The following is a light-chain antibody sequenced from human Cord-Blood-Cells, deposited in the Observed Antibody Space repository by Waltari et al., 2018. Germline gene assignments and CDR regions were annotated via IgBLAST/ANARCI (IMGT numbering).Light chain of an antibody. CDR1: QSVSSN. Sequence: EIVMTQSPATLSVSPGESATLSCRASQSVSSNLAWYQQKPCQAPRILIYGASTRATRIPARFSGSGSGTEFTLTVSSLHSEDFAVYYCQQYNNWPPLTFGGGTKVEIK. J-gene: IGKJ4*01. CDR3: QQYNNWPPLT. V-gene: IGKV3-15*01. CDR2: GAS.